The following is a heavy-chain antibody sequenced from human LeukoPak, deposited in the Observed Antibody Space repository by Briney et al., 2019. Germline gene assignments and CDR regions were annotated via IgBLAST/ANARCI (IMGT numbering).Heavy chain of an antibody. D-gene: IGHD6-13*01. CDR1: GFTFSSYA. CDR3: AKDLSSIAAAGTPLDY. V-gene: IGHV3-23*01. J-gene: IGHJ4*02. CDR2: ISGSGCST. Sequence: GGSLRLSCAASGFTFSSYAMSWVRQAPGKGLEWVSAISGSGCSTYYADSVKGRFTISRDNSKNTLYLQMNSLRAEDTAVYYCAKDLSSIAAAGTPLDYWGQGTLVTVSS.